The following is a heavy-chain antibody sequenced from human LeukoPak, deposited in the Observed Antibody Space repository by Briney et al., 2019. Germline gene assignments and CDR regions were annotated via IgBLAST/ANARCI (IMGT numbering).Heavy chain of an antibody. CDR2: ISAYNGNT. CDR1: GYTFTSYG. V-gene: IGHV1-18*01. Sequence: ASVKVSCKASGYTFTSYGISWVRQAPGQGLEWMGWISAYNGNTNYAQKLQGRVTMTTDTSTSTAYMELRSLRSDDTAVYYCARDSVVVVPAATMSNYYGMGVWGQGTTVTVSS. CDR3: ARDSVVVVPAATMSNYYGMGV. D-gene: IGHD2-2*01. J-gene: IGHJ6*02.